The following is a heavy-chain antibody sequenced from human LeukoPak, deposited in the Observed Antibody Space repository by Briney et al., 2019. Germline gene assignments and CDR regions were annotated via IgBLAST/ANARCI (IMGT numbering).Heavy chain of an antibody. D-gene: IGHD2-2*01. J-gene: IGHJ4*02. V-gene: IGHV1-2*02. Sequence: ASLKVSCKASGYTFTGYYMHWVRQAPGQGLEWMGWINPNSGGTNYAQKFQGRVTMTRDTSISTAYMELSRLRSDDTAVYYCARDTFLSSYCSTSCYVQYFDYWGQGTLVTVSS. CDR3: ARDTFLSSYCSTSCYVQYFDY. CDR2: INPNSGGT. CDR1: GYTFTGYY.